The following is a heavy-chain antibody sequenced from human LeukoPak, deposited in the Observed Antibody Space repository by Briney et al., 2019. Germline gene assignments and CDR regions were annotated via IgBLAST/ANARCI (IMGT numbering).Heavy chain of an antibody. V-gene: IGHV3-30*19. D-gene: IGHD3-9*01. CDR2: IWYDGSNK. CDR3: ARAENYDILTGYSY. CDR1: GFTFSNYG. Sequence: PGGSLRLSCAASGFTFSNYGMHWVRQAPGKGPEWVAAIWYDGSNKYYADSVKGRFTISRDNSKNTLYLQMNSLRAEDTAVYYCARAENYDILTGYSYWGQGTLVTVSS. J-gene: IGHJ4*02.